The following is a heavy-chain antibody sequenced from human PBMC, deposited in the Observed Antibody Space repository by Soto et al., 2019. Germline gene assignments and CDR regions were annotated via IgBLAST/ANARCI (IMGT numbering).Heavy chain of an antibody. CDR1: GYTFNMHG. CDR2: ISGYNGNT. D-gene: IGHD3-22*01. Sequence: ASVKVSCKASGYTFNMHGISWVRQAPGQGLEWMGWISGYNGNTDYAQKLQGRVTLTTDTSTSTAYMELRSLRPDDTAVYYCTREQYYYDSSGNGGTDYDYWGQGTLVTVSS. V-gene: IGHV1-18*01. CDR3: TREQYYYDSSGNGGTDYDY. J-gene: IGHJ4*02.